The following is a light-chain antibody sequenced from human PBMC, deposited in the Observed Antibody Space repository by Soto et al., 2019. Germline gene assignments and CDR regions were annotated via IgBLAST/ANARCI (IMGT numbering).Light chain of an antibody. CDR3: HQYNYWRT. V-gene: IGKV3-15*01. CDR2: GAS. CDR1: QSVSSN. Sequence: IGRAQSRATVSVSAGATATLSCRASQSVSSNLAWYQQKPGQAPRLLIHGASTRATGIPARFSGSGSRPEFTLSVRSLQSEDFGVYFCHQYNYWRTFREGTKVDIK. J-gene: IGKJ1*01.